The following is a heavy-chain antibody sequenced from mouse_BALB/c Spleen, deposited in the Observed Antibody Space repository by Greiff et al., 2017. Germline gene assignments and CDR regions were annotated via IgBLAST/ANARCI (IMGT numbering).Heavy chain of an antibody. CDR2: ISCYNGAT. CDR1: GYSFTGYY. CDR3: ARQERDYGSFAY. J-gene: IGHJ3*01. D-gene: IGHD2-4*01. Sequence: LVKTGASVKISCKASGYSFTGYYMHWVKQSQGKSLEWIGYISCYNGATSYNQKFKGKATFTVDTSSSTAYMQFNSLTSEYSAVYDCARQERDYGSFAYWGQGTLVTVSA. V-gene: IGHV1S34*01.